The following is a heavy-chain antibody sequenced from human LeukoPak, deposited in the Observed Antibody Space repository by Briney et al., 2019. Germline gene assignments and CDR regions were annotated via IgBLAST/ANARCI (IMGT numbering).Heavy chain of an antibody. CDR3: VRDLGYYYDSSSYYYVPGDFDY. CDR2: ISGYTGST. CDR1: GFTFSSHA. D-gene: IGHD3-22*01. Sequence: GGSLSLSCAASGFTFSSHAMSWVRQAPGKGLEWVSAISGYTGSTFYADSVKGRFTISRDNSKNTLYLQMKSLRVEDTAVYYCVRDLGYYYDSSSYYYVPGDFDYWGQGTLVTVSS. V-gene: IGHV3-23*01. J-gene: IGHJ4*02.